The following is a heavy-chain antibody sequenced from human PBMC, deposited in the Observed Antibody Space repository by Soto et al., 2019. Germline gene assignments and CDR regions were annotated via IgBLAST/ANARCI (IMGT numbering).Heavy chain of an antibody. Sequence: EVQLVESGGGLVKPGGSLRLSCAASGFTFSDVWMTWVRHAPGKGLEWVGRVKSKTDGGTVDYAAPVKGRFIISRDDSTSTVSLQMDSLKIEDTAVYYCTSPSGGGRTVDYWGQGTLVTVSS. CDR1: GFTFSDVW. V-gene: IGHV3-15*01. CDR2: VKSKTDGGTV. D-gene: IGHD3-16*01. J-gene: IGHJ4*02. CDR3: TSPSGGGRTVDY.